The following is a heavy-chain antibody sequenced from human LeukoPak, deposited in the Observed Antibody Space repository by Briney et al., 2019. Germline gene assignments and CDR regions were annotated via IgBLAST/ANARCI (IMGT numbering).Heavy chain of an antibody. Sequence: GRSLRLSCAASGFTFSSYSMNWVRQAPGKGLEWVSSISSSSSYIYYADSVKGRFTISRDNAKNSLYLQMNSLRAEDTAVYYCAREYCSSTSCYTVEFDYWGQGTLVTVSS. V-gene: IGHV3-21*01. CDR3: AREYCSSTSCYTVEFDY. CDR1: GFTFSSYS. CDR2: ISSSSSYI. D-gene: IGHD2-2*02. J-gene: IGHJ4*02.